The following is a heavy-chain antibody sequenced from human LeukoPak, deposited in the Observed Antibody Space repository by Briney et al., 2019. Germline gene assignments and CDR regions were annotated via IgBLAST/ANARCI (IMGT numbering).Heavy chain of an antibody. CDR3: ASREGERFLEWFPFDY. CDR2: IIPIFGTA. Sequence: SVKVSCKASGGTFSSYAISWVRQAPGQGLEWMGGIIPIFGTANYAQKFQGGIMITADESTSTAYMELTSLTSEDTAVYYCASREGERFLEWFPFDYWGQGTLVTVSS. J-gene: IGHJ4*02. V-gene: IGHV1-69*01. CDR1: GGTFSSYA. D-gene: IGHD3-3*01.